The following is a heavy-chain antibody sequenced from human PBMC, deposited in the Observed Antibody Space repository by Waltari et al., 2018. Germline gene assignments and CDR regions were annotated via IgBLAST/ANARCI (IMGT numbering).Heavy chain of an antibody. Sequence: EVQLVESGGGLVQPGRSLRLSCAASGFTFSSYWMTWVRKAPGKGLEWVANIKPDGSETKSVDSVEGRFTISRDNAKNSLYLQMDSLRAEDSAVYYCAREKFVVPANSWFDPWGQGTLVTVSS. J-gene: IGHJ5*02. CDR1: GFTFSSYW. D-gene: IGHD2-2*01. CDR2: IKPDGSET. CDR3: AREKFVVPANSWFDP. V-gene: IGHV3-7*01.